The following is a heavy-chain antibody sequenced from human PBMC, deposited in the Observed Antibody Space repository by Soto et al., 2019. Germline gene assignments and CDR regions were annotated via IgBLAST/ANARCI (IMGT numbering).Heavy chain of an antibody. CDR1: GGSISSYY. D-gene: IGHD3-3*01. J-gene: IGHJ4*02. Sequence: SETLSLTCTVSGGSISSYYWSWIRQPPGKGLEWIGYIYYSGSTNYNPSLKSRVTISVDTSKNQFSLKLSSVTAADTAVYYCAGESQGVVLYWGQGTLVTVSS. CDR2: IYYSGST. V-gene: IGHV4-59*01. CDR3: AGESQGVVLY.